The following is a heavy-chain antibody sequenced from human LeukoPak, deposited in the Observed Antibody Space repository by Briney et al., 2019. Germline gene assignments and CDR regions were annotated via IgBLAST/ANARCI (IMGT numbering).Heavy chain of an antibody. Sequence: GESLKISCKGSGYSFTTYWIGWVRQMPGKGLEWIGIMYPGDSDTTYSPSFQGQVTISADKSISTAYLQWSSLKASDTAMYYCARLGGFDWNDSPFDFWGQGTLVTVSS. CDR2: MYPGDSDT. J-gene: IGHJ4*02. CDR3: ARLGGFDWNDSPFDF. CDR1: GYSFTTYW. V-gene: IGHV5-51*01. D-gene: IGHD1-1*01.